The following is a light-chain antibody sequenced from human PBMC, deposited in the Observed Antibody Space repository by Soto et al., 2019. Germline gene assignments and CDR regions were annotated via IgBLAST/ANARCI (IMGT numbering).Light chain of an antibody. Sequence: EMVMTQSPSTLSVSPGERVTLSCRASQSINNKLAPHQQKPGQAPTLPIYGASTRVTAFPARFIGSGSGTAFTLTINSVHPEDFAVYYCQQHNNELRTFGQGNKVDVK. CDR2: GAS. V-gene: IGKV3-15*01. CDR3: QQHNNELRT. J-gene: IGKJ1*01. CDR1: QSINNK.